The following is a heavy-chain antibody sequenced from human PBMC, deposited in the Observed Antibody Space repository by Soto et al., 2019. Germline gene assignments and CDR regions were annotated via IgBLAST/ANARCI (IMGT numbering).Heavy chain of an antibody. V-gene: IGHV4-61*01. D-gene: IGHD7-27*01. CDR2: TFHGGST. CDR3: ARMGTSPGYYYGMDV. J-gene: IGHJ6*02. Sequence: PSETLSLTCSVSGGPVSSGNYYWNWIRQPPGKGLEWIGYTFHGGSTNYNPSLKSRVTISLDTSKNQFSLRLSSVTAADTAVYFCARMGTSPGYYYGMDVWGQGTTVTVSS. CDR1: GGPVSSGNYY.